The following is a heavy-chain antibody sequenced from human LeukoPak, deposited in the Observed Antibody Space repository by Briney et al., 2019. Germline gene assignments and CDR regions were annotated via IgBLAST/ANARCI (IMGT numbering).Heavy chain of an antibody. V-gene: IGHV3-48*02. CDR1: GFTFSSYW. J-gene: IGHJ4*02. CDR3: ARGRLDY. CDR2: IGPTSTST. Sequence: GGSLRLSCAASGFTFSSYWMSWVRQAPGKGLEWVASIGPTSTSTSYAGSVKGRFTISRDNAQNSLLLQMNSLRDEDTAVYYCARGRLDYWGQGTPVTVSS.